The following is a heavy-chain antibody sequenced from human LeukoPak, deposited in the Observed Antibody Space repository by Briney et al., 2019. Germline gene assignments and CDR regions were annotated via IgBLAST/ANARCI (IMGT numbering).Heavy chain of an antibody. Sequence: GGSLRLSRAASGFTFSTYSMNWVRQSPGKGLEWVSYISTNSSPIYYADSVKGRFTISRDNAKNSLYLQMNSLRAEDTAVYYCASLMVLFRPIYNEPFGYWGQGTLVTVSS. D-gene: IGHD2-8*01. J-gene: IGHJ4*02. CDR2: ISTNSSPI. CDR3: ASLMVLFRPIYNEPFGY. CDR1: GFTFSTYS. V-gene: IGHV3-48*01.